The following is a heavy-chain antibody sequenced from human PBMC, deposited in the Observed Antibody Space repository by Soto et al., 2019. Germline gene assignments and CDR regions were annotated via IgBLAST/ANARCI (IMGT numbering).Heavy chain of an antibody. CDR3: ARVTDWNYVDY. Sequence: GGSLRLSCAASGFTVSSNYMSWVRQAPGKGLEWVSVIYSGGSTYYADSVKGRFTISRDNSKNTLYLQMNSLRAEDTAVYYCARVTDWNYVDYWGQGTLVTVSS. J-gene: IGHJ4*02. CDR2: IYSGGST. CDR1: GFTVSSNY. V-gene: IGHV3-53*01. D-gene: IGHD1-1*01.